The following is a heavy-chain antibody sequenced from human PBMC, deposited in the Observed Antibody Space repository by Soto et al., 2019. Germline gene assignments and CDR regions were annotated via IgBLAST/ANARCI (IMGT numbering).Heavy chain of an antibody. Sequence: QVQLVESGGGLDQRGTSLRLSCAVSGFSFRTYGFHWVRQPPGKGLQWVAVISPKGHSDSVEGRFTISRDNSKDTLYLQMNNLRAEDTAVYYCARDDAFANENAFDLWGQGTKATVSS. J-gene: IGHJ3*01. CDR1: GFSFRTYG. V-gene: IGHV3-33*01. CDR3: ARDDAFANENAFDL. CDR2: ISPK. D-gene: IGHD1-1*01.